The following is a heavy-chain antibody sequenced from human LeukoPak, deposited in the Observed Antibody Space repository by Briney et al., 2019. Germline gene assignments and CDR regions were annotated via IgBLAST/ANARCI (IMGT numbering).Heavy chain of an antibody. CDR2: INPNSGGT. CDR3: ARVPNVLLWFGELSPWFDP. CDR1: GYTFTGYY. Sequence: ASVKVSCKASGYTFTGYYMHWVRQAPGQGLEWMGWINPNSGGTNYAQKFQGRVTMTRDTSISTAYMELSRLRSDDTAVYYCARVPNVLLWFGELSPWFDPWGQGTLVTVSS. J-gene: IGHJ5*02. V-gene: IGHV1-2*02. D-gene: IGHD3-10*01.